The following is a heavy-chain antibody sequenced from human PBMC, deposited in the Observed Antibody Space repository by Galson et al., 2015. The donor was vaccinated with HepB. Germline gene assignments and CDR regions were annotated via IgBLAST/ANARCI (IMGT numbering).Heavy chain of an antibody. D-gene: IGHD1-26*01. CDR3: ARVNQLYSGSYLAFDI. Sequence: AISGDSVSSNRAAWNWIRQSPSRGLEWLGRTYYRSKWYNDYAVSVKSRITINPDTSKNQFSLQLNSVTPEDTAVYYCARVNQLYSGSYLAFDIWGQGTMVTVSS. V-gene: IGHV6-1*01. J-gene: IGHJ3*02. CDR2: TYYRSKWYN. CDR1: GDSVSSNRAA.